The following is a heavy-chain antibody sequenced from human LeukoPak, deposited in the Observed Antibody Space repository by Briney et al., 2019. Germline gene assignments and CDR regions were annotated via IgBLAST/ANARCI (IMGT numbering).Heavy chain of an antibody. CDR3: ARDTALWTFDI. Sequence: PSQTLSLTCTVSGGSISSNSYYWSWIRQPAGKGLEWIGRIYTSGSTINNPSLKNTNYNPSLKSRLTMSVDRSKNQFSLKMTSVTAADTAMYYCARDTALWTFDIWGQGTMVTVSS. CDR1: GGSISSNSYY. V-gene: IGHV4-61*02. D-gene: IGHD2-21*02. J-gene: IGHJ3*02. CDR2: IYTSGSTINNPSLKNT.